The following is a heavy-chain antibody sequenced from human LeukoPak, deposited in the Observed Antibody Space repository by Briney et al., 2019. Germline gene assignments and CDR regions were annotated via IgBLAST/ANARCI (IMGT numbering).Heavy chain of an antibody. V-gene: IGHV4-59*08. D-gene: IGHD3-10*01. CDR3: ARHLIASWFGELSSYFDY. CDR2: IYYSGST. Sequence: SETLSLTCTVSGGSISSYYCSWIRQPAGKGLEWIGYIYYSGSTNYNPSLKSRVTISVDTSKNQFSLKLSSVTAADTAVYYCARHLIASWFGELSSYFDYWGQGTLVTVSS. CDR1: GGSISSYY. J-gene: IGHJ4*02.